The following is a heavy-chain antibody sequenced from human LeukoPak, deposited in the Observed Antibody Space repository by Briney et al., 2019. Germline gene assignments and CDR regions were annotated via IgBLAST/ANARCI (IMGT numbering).Heavy chain of an antibody. J-gene: IGHJ4*02. CDR1: GFTFSSYS. CDR2: ISSSSSYI. Sequence: GGSLRLSCAASGFTFSSYSMNWVRQAPGKGLEWVSSISSSSSYIYYADSVKGRFTISRDNAKNSLYLQMNSLRAEDTAVYYCAQTPRGVTGDYYFDYWGQGTLVTVSS. V-gene: IGHV3-21*01. CDR3: AQTPRGVTGDYYFDY. D-gene: IGHD3-10*01.